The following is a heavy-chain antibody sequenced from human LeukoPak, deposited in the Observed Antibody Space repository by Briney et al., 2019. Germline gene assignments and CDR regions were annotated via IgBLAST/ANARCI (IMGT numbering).Heavy chain of an antibody. CDR2: IKQGGREK. CDR3: ARGDDYGDYKDHYFDY. D-gene: IGHD4-17*01. CDR1: GFTFNNYW. Sequence: AGGSLRLSCAASGFTFNNYWMTWVRQAPGKGLEWVANIKQGGREKYYVDSVKGRFTISRDNAKNSLYLQMNSLRAEDTAVYYCARGDDYGDYKDHYFDYWGQGTLVTVSS. V-gene: IGHV3-7*01. J-gene: IGHJ4*02.